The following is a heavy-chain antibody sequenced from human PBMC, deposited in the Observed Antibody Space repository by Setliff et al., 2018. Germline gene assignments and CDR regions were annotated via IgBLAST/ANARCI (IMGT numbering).Heavy chain of an antibody. D-gene: IGHD2-15*01. CDR3: ARAKTRILGV. Sequence: SETLSLTCAVSGYSIRSGNYWGWIRQPPGKGLEWIGSISHSGSAYYNPSLKSRVTISVDTSKNQFSLKLSSVTAADTAVYYCARAKTRILGVWGKGTTVTVSS. CDR1: GYSIRSGNY. J-gene: IGHJ6*04. V-gene: IGHV4-38-2*01. CDR2: ISHSGSA.